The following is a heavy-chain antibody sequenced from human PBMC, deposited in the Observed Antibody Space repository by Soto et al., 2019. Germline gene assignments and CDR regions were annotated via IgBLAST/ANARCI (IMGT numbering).Heavy chain of an antibody. CDR3: ARGDCVGGTCYSFAGSFYYYMDV. V-gene: IGHV3-74*01. Sequence: EVKLVESGGGLVQPGGSLRLSCAASGFTFTNYWMYWVRQAPGKGLVWVSRINSDGSVSSYADSVKGRLTISRDNVKNTLYLQMNSLRAEDTAVYYCARGDCVGGTCYSFAGSFYYYMDVWGKGTTVTVFS. CDR2: INSDGSVS. CDR1: GFTFTNYW. J-gene: IGHJ6*03. D-gene: IGHD2-15*01.